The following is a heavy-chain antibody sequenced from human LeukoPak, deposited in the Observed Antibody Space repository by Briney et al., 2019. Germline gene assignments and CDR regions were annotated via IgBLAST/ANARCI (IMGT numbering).Heavy chain of an antibody. CDR2: IRHDASNE. D-gene: IGHD3-22*01. J-gene: IGHJ5*02. V-gene: IGHV3-30*02. CDR3: ARGLYYKDRSGYPA. Sequence: GGSLRLSCAASGFTFSSYGIHWVRQAPGKGLEGVAFIRHDASNELYEDSVKGRFTISRDNSKNTLYLQMNSLRAEDTAVYYCARGLYYKDRSGYPAWGQGTLVTVSS. CDR1: GFTFSSYG.